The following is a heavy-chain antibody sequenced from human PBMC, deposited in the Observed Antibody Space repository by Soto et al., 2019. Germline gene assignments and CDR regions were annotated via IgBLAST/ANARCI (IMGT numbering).Heavy chain of an antibody. CDR3: ARHKTTMLTVVSAFDP. J-gene: IGHJ5*02. V-gene: IGHV4-39*02. D-gene: IGHD3-22*01. Sequence: PSETLSLTCAVSGDSISSSGYYWSWIRQHPGKALEWIGYIYYSGSTFYNPALKSRVTFSVDTSKNHFSLKLSSVTAADTAVYYCARHKTTMLTVVSAFDPWGQGTRVTVSS. CDR1: GDSISSSGYY. CDR2: IYYSGST.